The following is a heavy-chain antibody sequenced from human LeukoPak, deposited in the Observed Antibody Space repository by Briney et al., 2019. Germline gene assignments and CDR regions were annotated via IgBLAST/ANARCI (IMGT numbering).Heavy chain of an antibody. CDR1: GFTFSSYA. J-gene: IGHJ4*02. V-gene: IGHV3-30-3*01. D-gene: IGHD3-9*01. CDR3: AGCLGDWFFHY. CDR2: ISYDGSNK. Sequence: QPGGSLRLSCAASGFTFSSYAMHWVRQAPGKGLEWVAVISYDGSNKYYADSVKGRFTISRDNSKNTLYLQMNGLRAEDTAVYYCAGCLGDWFFHYWGQGTLVTVSS.